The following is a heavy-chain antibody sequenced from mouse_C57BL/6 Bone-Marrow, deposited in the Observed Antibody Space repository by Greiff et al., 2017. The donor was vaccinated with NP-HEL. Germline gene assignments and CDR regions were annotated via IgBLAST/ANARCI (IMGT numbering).Heavy chain of an antibody. Sequence: EVKLVESGGGLVQPGGSLKLSCAASGFTFSDYYMYWVRQTPEKRLEWVAYISNGGGSTYYPDTVKGRFTISRDNAKNTLYLQMSRLKSEDTAMYYCARRGGNWEYYFDYWGQGTTLTVSS. CDR3: ARRGGNWEYYFDY. V-gene: IGHV5-12*01. J-gene: IGHJ2*01. D-gene: IGHD4-1*02. CDR2: ISNGGGST. CDR1: GFTFSDYY.